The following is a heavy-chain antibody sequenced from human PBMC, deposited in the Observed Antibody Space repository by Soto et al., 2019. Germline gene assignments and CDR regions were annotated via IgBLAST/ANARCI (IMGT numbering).Heavy chain of an antibody. J-gene: IGHJ6*02. V-gene: IGHV1-3*01. CDR1: GYTFTSYA. CDR3: ARVISLSYCSGGSCPYYYYGMDV. Sequence: GASVKVSCKASGYTFTSYAMHWVRQAPGQRLEWMGWINAGNGNTKYSQKFQGRVTITRDTSASTAYMELSSLRSEDTAVYYCARVISLSYCSGGSCPYYYYGMDVWGQGTTVTV. CDR2: INAGNGNT. D-gene: IGHD2-15*01.